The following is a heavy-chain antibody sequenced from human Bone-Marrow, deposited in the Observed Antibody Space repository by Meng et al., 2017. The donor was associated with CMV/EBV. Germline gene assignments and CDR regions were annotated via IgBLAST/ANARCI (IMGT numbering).Heavy chain of an antibody. V-gene: IGHV1-2*02. CDR2: INPNSGGT. CDR3: ARDLTGYCSSTSCYTSHYYYGRDV. D-gene: IGHD2-2*02. CDR1: GYTFTGYY. J-gene: IGHJ6*01. Sequence: ASVKVSCKASGYTFTGYYMHWVRQAPGQGLEWMGWINPNSGGTNYAQKFQGRVTMTRDTSISTAYMELSRLRSDDTAVYYCARDLTGYCSSTSCYTSHYYYGRDVWGQGTTVTVSS.